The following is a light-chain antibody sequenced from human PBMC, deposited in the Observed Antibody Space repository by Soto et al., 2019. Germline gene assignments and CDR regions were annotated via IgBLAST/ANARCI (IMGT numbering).Light chain of an antibody. CDR2: EVS. CDR3: SSYTSSTFYV. V-gene: IGLV2-14*01. CDR1: SSDVGGYNY. Sequence: QSVLTQPASVSGSPGQSITISCTGTSSDVGGYNYVSWYLQHPGKAPKLMIYEVSNRPSGVSNRSSGSKSGNTASLTISGLQAEDEADYYCSSYTSSTFYVFGTGTKVTVL. J-gene: IGLJ1*01.